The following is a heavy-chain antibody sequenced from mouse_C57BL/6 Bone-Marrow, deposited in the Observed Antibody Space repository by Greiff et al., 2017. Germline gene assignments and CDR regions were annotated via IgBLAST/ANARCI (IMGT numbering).Heavy chain of an antibody. D-gene: IGHD2-3*01. CDR2: IHPNSGST. V-gene: IGHV1-64*01. CDR1: GYTFTSYW. J-gene: IGHJ3*01. Sequence: QVQLQQPGAELVKPGASVKLSCKASGYTFTSYWMHWVKQRPGQGLEWIGMIHPNSGSTNYNEKFKSKATLTVDKSSSTAYMQLSSLTSEDTAVYYWARRDGYPAWFAYWGQGTLVTVSA. CDR3: ARRDGYPAWFAY.